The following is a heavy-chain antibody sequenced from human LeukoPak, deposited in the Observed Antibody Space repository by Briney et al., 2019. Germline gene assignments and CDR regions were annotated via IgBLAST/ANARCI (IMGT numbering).Heavy chain of an antibody. CDR1: GGSISSYY. D-gene: IGHD4-17*01. V-gene: IGHV4-4*07. Sequence: SETLSLTCSVSGGSISSYYWSWIRQPAEKGLEWIGRIYSSGGTDYNPSLKSRVTMSVDTSKNQFSLKLSSVTAADTAVYYCARHVDYGDYSFDYWGQGTLVTVSS. CDR3: ARHVDYGDYSFDY. CDR2: IYSSGGT. J-gene: IGHJ4*02.